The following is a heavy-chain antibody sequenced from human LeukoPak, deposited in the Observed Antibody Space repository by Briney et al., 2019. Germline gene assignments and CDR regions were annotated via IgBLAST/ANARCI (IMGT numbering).Heavy chain of an antibody. V-gene: IGHV3-11*01. D-gene: IGHD3-9*01. CDR1: GLTFTDYY. J-gene: IGHJ5*01. CDR2: ISSSGDTI. Sequence: GGSLRLSCAASGLTFTDYYMSWIRQAPGKGLEWVSYISSSGDTIYYADSLKGRFTISRDNAKNSLYLQMNSLRAEDTAVYYCARGLRYFDWLDCWGQGTLVTVSS. CDR3: ARGLRYFDWLDC.